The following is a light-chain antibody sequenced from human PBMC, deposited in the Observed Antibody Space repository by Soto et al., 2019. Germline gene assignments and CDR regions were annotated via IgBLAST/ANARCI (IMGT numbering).Light chain of an antibody. J-gene: IGKJ1*01. CDR1: QGIRND. V-gene: IGKV1-6*01. CDR2: AAS. CDR3: LQDINYPWT. Sequence: AIQMTQSPSSLSASVGDRVTITCRASQGIRNDLGWYQQKPGKAPKLLIYAASTLQSGVPPRFSGSGSGTDFTLAISSLQPEDPATYYCLQDINYPWTFGQGTKVDIK.